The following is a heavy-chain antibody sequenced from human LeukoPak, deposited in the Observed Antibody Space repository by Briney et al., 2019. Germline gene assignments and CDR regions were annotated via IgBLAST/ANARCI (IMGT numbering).Heavy chain of an antibody. CDR3: ARAIFGVVSRYNWFDP. V-gene: IGHV4-30-2*01. CDR2: IYHSGST. J-gene: IGHJ5*02. D-gene: IGHD3-3*01. Sequence: SQTLSLTCAVSGGSISSGGYSWSQIRQPPGKGLEWIGYIYHSGSTYYNPSLKSRVTISVDRSKNQFSLKLSSVTAADTAVYYCARAIFGVVSRYNWFDPWGQGTLVTVSS. CDR1: GGSISSGGYS.